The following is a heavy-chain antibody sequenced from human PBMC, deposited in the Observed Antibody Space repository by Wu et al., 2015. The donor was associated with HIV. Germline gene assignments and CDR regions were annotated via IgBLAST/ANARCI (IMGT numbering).Heavy chain of an antibody. J-gene: IGHJ5*01. CDR1: GYSFTGYY. CDR2: INPNTGGA. CDR3: ARGGSSLRDNYCFLFDS. D-gene: IGHD2-15*01. Sequence: QAQLVQSGAEVKKPGASVKVSCKASGYSFTGYYIHWLRQAPGQGPEWMGWINPNTGGANYAPNFEGRVTMTRDTSTKTAYMELSRLKSDDTAFYYCARGGSSLRDNYCFLFDSWARNAGHRLL. V-gene: IGHV1-2*02.